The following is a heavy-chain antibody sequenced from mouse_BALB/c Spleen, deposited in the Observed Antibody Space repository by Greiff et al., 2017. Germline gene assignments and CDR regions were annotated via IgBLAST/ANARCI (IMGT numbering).Heavy chain of an antibody. CDR1: GYTFTSYT. CDR3: NAGWDVRAWFAY. CDR2: INPSSGYT. D-gene: IGHD4-1*01. J-gene: IGHJ3*01. Sequence: VQRVESGAELARPGASVKMSCKASGYTFTSYTMHWVKQRPGQGLEWIGYINPSSGYTNYNQKFKDKATLTADKSSSTAYMQLSSLTSEDSAVYYCNAGWDVRAWFAYWGQGTLVTVSA. V-gene: IGHV1-4*01.